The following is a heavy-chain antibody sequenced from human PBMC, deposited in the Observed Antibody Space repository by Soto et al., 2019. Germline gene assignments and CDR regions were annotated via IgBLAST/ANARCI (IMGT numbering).Heavy chain of an antibody. J-gene: IGHJ4*02. CDR3: ARDYYGSGSPPLGY. CDR1: GGSISSYY. Sequence: PSETLSLTCTVSGGSISSYYWSWIRQPPGKGLEWIGYIYYSGSTNYNPSLKSRVTISVDASKNQFSLKLSSVTAADTAVYYCARDYYGSGSPPLGYWGQGTLVTRLL. D-gene: IGHD3-10*01. CDR2: IYYSGST. V-gene: IGHV4-59*01.